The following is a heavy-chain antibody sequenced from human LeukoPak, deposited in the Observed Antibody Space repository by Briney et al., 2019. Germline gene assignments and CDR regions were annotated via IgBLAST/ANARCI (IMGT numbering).Heavy chain of an antibody. CDR2: FYHSGST. V-gene: IGHV4-38-2*02. D-gene: IGHD3-22*01. Sequence: SETLSLTCTVSGYSISSSYYWGWIRQSPGKGLEWIGSFYHSGSTYYNPSLKSRVTISVDTSKNQFSLNLTSVTAADTAVYYCARDYNSSGYYWSYWGQGTLVTVSS. CDR1: GYSISSSYY. J-gene: IGHJ4*02. CDR3: ARDYNSSGYYWSY.